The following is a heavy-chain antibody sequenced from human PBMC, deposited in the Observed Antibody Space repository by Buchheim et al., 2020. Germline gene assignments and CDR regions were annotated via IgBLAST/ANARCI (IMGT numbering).Heavy chain of an antibody. J-gene: IGHJ4*02. CDR1: GGSLTSDCYY. D-gene: IGHD2-2*01. Sequence: QVQLQESGPGLVKPSQTLSLTCTVSGGSLTSDCYYWTCLRPHPGKSLEWFGYIYYSGSTYYNQSLKSRVTISVDTSKNQFSRKLSSVTAADTAVYYCARDLGPWEWGSNSCREVWGQGTL. CDR3: ARDLGPWEWGSNSCREV. CDR2: IYYSGST. V-gene: IGHV4-31*03.